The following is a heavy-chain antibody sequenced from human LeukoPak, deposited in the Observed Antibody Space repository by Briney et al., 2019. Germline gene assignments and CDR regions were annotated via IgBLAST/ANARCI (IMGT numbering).Heavy chain of an antibody. J-gene: IGHJ4*02. V-gene: IGHV4-39*01. D-gene: IGHD1-26*01. CDR3: AREVGESGY. CDR2: IYYSGST. Sequence: SETLSLTCTVSGVSISSSSYYWGWIRQPPGKGLEWIGSIYYSGSTYYNPSLKSRVTISVDTSKNQFSLKLSSVTAADTAVYYCAREVGESGYWGQGTLVTVSS. CDR1: GVSISSSSYY.